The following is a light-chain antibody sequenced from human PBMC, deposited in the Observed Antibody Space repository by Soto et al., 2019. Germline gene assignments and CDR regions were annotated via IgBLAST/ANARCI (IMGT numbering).Light chain of an antibody. CDR3: PQYYSYPPT. CDR1: QGISSY. Sequence: AIRMTQSPSSFSASTGDRVTITCRASQGISSYLAWYQQKPGKAPKLLIYAASTLQSGAPSRFSGSGSGTDFTLTVSCLQSEDFATYYCPQYYSYPPTFGQGTKLEIK. CDR2: AAS. V-gene: IGKV1-8*01. J-gene: IGKJ2*01.